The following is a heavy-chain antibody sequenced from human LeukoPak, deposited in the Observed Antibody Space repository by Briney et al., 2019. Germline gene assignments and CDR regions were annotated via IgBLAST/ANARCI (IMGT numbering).Heavy chain of an antibody. V-gene: IGHV3-64*01. CDR2: ISSNGGST. CDR3: ARAYSSSWYEPLTNWFDP. CDR1: GFTFSSYA. Sequence: GGSLRLSCAASGFTFSSYAMHWVRQAPGKGLEYVSAISSNGGSTYYANSVKGRFTISRDNSKNTLYLQMGSLRAEDMAVYYCARAYSSSWYEPLTNWFDPWGQGTLVTVSS. D-gene: IGHD6-13*01. J-gene: IGHJ5*02.